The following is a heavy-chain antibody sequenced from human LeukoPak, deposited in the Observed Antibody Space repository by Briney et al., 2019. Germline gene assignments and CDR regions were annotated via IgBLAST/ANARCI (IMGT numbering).Heavy chain of an antibody. J-gene: IGHJ5*02. V-gene: IGHV3-23*01. CDR2: ISGSGGST. CDR3: ARADIVATIGGAHNWFDP. CDR1: GFTFSNYA. D-gene: IGHD5-12*01. Sequence: PGGSLRLSCAASGFTFSNYALSWVRQAPGKGLEWVSDISGSGGSTYYADSVKGRFTISRDNAKNSLFLQMNSLRAADTAVYYCARADIVATIGGAHNWFDPWGQGTLVTVSS.